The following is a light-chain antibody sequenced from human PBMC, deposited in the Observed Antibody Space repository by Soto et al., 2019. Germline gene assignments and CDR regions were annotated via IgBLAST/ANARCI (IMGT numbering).Light chain of an antibody. CDR2: GES. CDR3: QQYNNWPLT. V-gene: IGKV3D-15*01. Sequence: EIVMTQSPASLSVSPGERVTLSCRASQSVNSHLAWYQQKPGQAPRLLILGESTRATGTPARFSGSGSGTDFTLTISSLQSEDFAVYYCQQYNNWPLTVGGGTQVEIK. J-gene: IGKJ4*01. CDR1: QSVNSH.